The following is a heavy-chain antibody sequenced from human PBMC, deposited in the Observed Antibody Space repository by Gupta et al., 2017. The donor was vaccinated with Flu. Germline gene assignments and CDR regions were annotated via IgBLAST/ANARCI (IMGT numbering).Heavy chain of an antibody. CDR3: ARESGGDYVSWFDP. Sequence: QVQLQESGPGLVKPAQTLSLTCTVLGGSISSGGYYWSWIRQHPGKGLGWIGYIYYRGSTYYYPSLKRRVTISVDTSKNQFSLRLSSVTAADTAVYYCARESGGDYVSWFDPWGQGTLVTVSS. CDR1: GGSISSGGYY. J-gene: IGHJ5*02. V-gene: IGHV4-31*03. D-gene: IGHD4-17*01. CDR2: IYYRGST.